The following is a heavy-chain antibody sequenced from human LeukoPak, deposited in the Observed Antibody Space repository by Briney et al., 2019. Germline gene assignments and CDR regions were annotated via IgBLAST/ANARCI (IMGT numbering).Heavy chain of an antibody. CDR1: GGSFSGYY. J-gene: IGHJ6*03. CDR2: INHSGST. D-gene: IGHD4-23*01. CDR3: AREGGTTVVTRNYYYYYYMDV. V-gene: IGHV4-34*01. Sequence: SETLSLTCAVYGGSFSGYYWSWIRQPPGKGLEWIGEINHSGSTNYSPSLKSRVTISVDTSKNQFSLKLSSVTAADTAVYYCAREGGTTVVTRNYYYYYYMDVWGKGTTVTVSS.